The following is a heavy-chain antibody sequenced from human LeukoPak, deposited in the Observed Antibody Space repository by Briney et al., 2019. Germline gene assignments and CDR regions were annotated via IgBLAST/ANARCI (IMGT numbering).Heavy chain of an antibody. J-gene: IGHJ4*02. CDR3: ARPHMPGYSYGYNV. CDR1: GGSISSSSYY. Sequence: SETLSLTCTVSGGSISSSSYYWGWIRQPPGKGLEWIGSIYYSGSTYYNPSLESRVTISVDTSKNQFSLKLSSVTAADTAVYYCARPHMPGYSYGYNVWGQGTLVTVSS. V-gene: IGHV4-39*01. D-gene: IGHD5-18*01. CDR2: IYYSGST.